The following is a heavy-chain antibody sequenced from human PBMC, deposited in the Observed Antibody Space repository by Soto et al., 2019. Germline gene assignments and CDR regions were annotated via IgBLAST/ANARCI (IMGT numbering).Heavy chain of an antibody. CDR2: IWYDGSNK. CDR3: ARDYSTDFWSGYP. D-gene: IGHD3-3*01. J-gene: IGHJ5*02. Sequence: PGGSLRLSCAASGFTFSSYGMHWVRQAPGKGLEWVAVIWYDGSNKYYADSVKGRFTISRDNSKNTLYLQMNSLRAEDTAVYYCARDYSTDFWSGYPLGQGTLVTVSS. V-gene: IGHV3-33*01. CDR1: GFTFSSYG.